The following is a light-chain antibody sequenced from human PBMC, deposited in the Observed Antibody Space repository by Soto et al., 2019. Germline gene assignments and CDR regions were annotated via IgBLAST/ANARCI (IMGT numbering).Light chain of an antibody. J-gene: IGLJ2*01. CDR1: SGHSSYA. V-gene: IGLV4-69*01. CDR3: QTWGTGFKV. CDR2: LNNDGSH. Sequence: QSVLTQSPSASASLGASVKLTCTLSSGHSSYAIAWHQKQPGKGPRYLMDLNNDGSHSKGDGIPDRFSGSSSGAERYLIISSIQSEDEADYYCQTWGTGFKVFGGGTKLTVL.